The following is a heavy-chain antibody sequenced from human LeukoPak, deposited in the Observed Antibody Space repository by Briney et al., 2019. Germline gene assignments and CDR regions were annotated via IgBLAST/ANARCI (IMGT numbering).Heavy chain of an antibody. Sequence: SETLSLTCTVSGGSISSYYWSWIRQPPGKGLEWIGYIYYSGSTNYNPSLKSRVTISVDTSKNQFSLKLSSVTAADTAVYYCGRGFSQEWEVLNFDYWGQGNLVTGSS. D-gene: IGHD1-26*01. CDR2: IYYSGST. CDR1: GGSISSYY. V-gene: IGHV4-59*01. J-gene: IGHJ4*02. CDR3: GRGFSQEWEVLNFDY.